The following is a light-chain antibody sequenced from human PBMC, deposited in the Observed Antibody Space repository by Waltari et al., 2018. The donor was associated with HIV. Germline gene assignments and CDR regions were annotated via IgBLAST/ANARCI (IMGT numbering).Light chain of an antibody. J-gene: IGLJ2*01. CDR3: QSYDSSNVV. V-gene: IGLV6-57*04. CDR2: EDN. Sequence: NFMLTQPHSVSESPGKTVTISCTRSSGSIASNYVQWYQQRPGSAPTPVIYEDNQRPPGVPARFSGSIDSSSNSAYLTISGLKTEDEADYYCQSYDSSNVVFGGGTKLTVL. CDR1: SGSIASNY.